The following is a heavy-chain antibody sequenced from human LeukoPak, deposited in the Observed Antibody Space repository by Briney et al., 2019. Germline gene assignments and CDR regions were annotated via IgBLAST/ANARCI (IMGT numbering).Heavy chain of an antibody. CDR2: INPNSGGT. Sequence: ASVMVSCKASGYTFTGYYMHWVRQAPGQGLEWMGWINPNSGGTNYAQKFQGRVTMTRDTSISTAYMELSRLRSDDTAVYYCAREWGIAALFDPWGQGTLVTVSS. V-gene: IGHV1-2*02. CDR1: GYTFTGYY. CDR3: AREWGIAALFDP. D-gene: IGHD6-25*01. J-gene: IGHJ5*02.